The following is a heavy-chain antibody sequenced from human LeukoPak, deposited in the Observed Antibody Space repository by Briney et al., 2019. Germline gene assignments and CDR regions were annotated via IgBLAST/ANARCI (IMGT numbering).Heavy chain of an antibody. J-gene: IGHJ6*02. CDR2: VHYSGSA. D-gene: IGHD5-12*01. CDR3: ARVSGATITTYYGMDV. CDR1: GGSFSGYY. Sequence: SETLSLTCTVSGGSFSGYYWSWIRQPPGKGLDWIGHVHYSGSANYNPSPKSRVTISMDTSKNQFSLRLSSVTAVDTAVYYCARVSGATITTYYGMDVWGQGTTVTVS. V-gene: IGHV4-59*01.